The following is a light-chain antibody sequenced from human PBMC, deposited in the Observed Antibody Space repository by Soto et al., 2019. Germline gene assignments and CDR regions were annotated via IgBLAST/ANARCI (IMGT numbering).Light chain of an antibody. CDR3: CSYAGYTTVL. CDR2: EGT. Sequence: QAVLTQPASVSGSPEQSITISCTGTSSDVVSWYQQLPGKAPKLMIYEGTKRPSGISNRFSGSKSGNTASLTISGLQAEDEADYYCCSYAGYTTVLFGGGTKLTVL. CDR1: SSDVV. J-gene: IGLJ2*01. V-gene: IGLV2-23*01.